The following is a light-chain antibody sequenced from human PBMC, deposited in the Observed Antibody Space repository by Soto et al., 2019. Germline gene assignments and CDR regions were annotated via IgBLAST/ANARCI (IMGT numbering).Light chain of an antibody. J-gene: IGKJ1*01. CDR3: QQYNKWPQT. CDR2: GAS. V-gene: IGKV3-15*01. Sequence: EIVMTQSAATLYVCPGGGDSLXCRASQSLGDPFAWYQQTAGEARRHVIHGASSRVPGIPARFSGSGSGTDFTLTISSLQSEDLAVYHCQQYNKWPQTFGQGTKVDI. CDR1: QSLGDP.